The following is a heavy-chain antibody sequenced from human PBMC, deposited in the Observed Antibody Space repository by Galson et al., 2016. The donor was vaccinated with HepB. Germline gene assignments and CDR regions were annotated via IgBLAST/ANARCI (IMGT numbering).Heavy chain of an antibody. D-gene: IGHD3-10*01. Sequence: SVKVSCKASGGTFSNHAINWVRQAPGQGLEWMGGIIPIFGTPKYAQKFQGRVTLTRDTSTSTVYMELRSLRSEDTAVYYCARDDWFGDLPGGERFDWWGQGTLVTVSS. J-gene: IGHJ4*02. V-gene: IGHV1-69*05. CDR2: IIPIFGTP. CDR3: ARDDWFGDLPGGERFDW. CDR1: GGTFSNHA.